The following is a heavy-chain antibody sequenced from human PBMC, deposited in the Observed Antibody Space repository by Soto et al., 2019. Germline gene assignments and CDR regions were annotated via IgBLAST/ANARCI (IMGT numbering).Heavy chain of an antibody. V-gene: IGHV1-18*01. D-gene: IGHD3-22*01. CDR1: GYTFTSYG. CDR2: ISAYNGST. CDR3: AREESSGYYYDY. Sequence: ASVKVSCKASGYTFTSYGISWVRQAPGQGLEWMGWISAYNGSTSYAQKFHGRVTMTTDTSTNTVYMELSSLRSEDTAVYYCAREESSGYYYDYWGQGTLVTVSS. J-gene: IGHJ4*02.